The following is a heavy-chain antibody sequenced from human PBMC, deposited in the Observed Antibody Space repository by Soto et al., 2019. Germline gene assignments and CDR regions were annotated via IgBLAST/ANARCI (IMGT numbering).Heavy chain of an antibody. CDR2: ISYDGSNK. D-gene: IGHD2-21*01. J-gene: IGHJ6*02. Sequence: PGGSLRLSCAASGFTFSSYAKHWVRQAPGTGLEWVAVISYDGSNKYYADSAKGRFTISRDNSKNTLYLQMNSRRAEDTAVYYCARGGSDGYNWVSYFSYYGMDVWGQGTTVTVSS. CDR1: GFTFSSYA. V-gene: IGHV3-30-3*01. CDR3: ARGGSDGYNWVSYFSYYGMDV.